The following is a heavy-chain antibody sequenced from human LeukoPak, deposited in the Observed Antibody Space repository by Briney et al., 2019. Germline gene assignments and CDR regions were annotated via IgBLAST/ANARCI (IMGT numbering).Heavy chain of an antibody. CDR1: GGSISSSSYY. CDR3: ARGKDDYVWGSTLGWFDP. CDR2: IYYSGST. V-gene: IGHV4-39*07. D-gene: IGHD3-16*01. J-gene: IGHJ5*02. Sequence: SETLSLTCTVSGGSISSSSYYWGWIRQPPGKGLEWIGSIYYSGSTNYNPSLKSRVTISVDTSKNQFSLKLSSVTAADTAVYYCARGKDDYVWGSTLGWFDPWGQETLVTVSS.